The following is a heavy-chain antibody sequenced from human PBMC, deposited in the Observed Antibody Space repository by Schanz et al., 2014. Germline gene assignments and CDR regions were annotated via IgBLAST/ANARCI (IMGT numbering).Heavy chain of an antibody. Sequence: QVYLVESGGDLVKPGGSLRLSCAASGFTFSDYYMAWIRQAPGKGLEWVSHISGSSIHKNYADSVKGRFYISRDNGETSVYLQINSLRVEDTAVYYCARPSDSSWYMDVWGKGTTVTVSS. CDR2: ISGSSIHK. D-gene: IGHD2-21*02. V-gene: IGHV3-11*06. CDR1: GFTFSDYY. CDR3: ARPSDSSWYMDV. J-gene: IGHJ6*03.